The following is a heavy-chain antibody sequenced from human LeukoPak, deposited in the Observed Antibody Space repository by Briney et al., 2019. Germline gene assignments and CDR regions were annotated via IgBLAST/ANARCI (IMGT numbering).Heavy chain of an antibody. Sequence: SETLSLTCTVSGGSVSSGSYYWSWIRQPPGKGLEWIGYIYYSESTNYNPSLKSRVTISVDTSKNQFSLKLSSVTAADTAVYYCARGLSEGDDDYWGQGTLVTVSS. D-gene: IGHD2-21*02. V-gene: IGHV4-61*01. CDR1: GGSVSSGSYY. CDR2: IYYSEST. CDR3: ARGLSEGDDDY. J-gene: IGHJ4*02.